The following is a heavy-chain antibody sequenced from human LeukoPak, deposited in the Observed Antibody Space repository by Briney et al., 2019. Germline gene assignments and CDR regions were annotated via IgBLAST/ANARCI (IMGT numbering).Heavy chain of an antibody. CDR2: ISSSGSTI. J-gene: IGHJ4*02. V-gene: IGHV3-48*03. Sequence: PGGSLRLSCAASGFTFSKMNWVRQAPGKGLEWVSYISSSGSTIYYADSVKGRFTISRDNAKNSLYLQMSSLRDEDTAVYFCARHSGSGSYYTDNFDFWGQGTLVTVSS. D-gene: IGHD3-10*01. CDR1: GFTFSK. CDR3: ARHSGSGSYYTDNFDF.